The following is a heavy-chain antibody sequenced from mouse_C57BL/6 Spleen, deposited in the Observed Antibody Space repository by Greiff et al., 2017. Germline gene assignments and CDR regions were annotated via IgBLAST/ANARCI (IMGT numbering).Heavy chain of an antibody. CDR1: GYTFTSYW. D-gene: IGHD2-4*01. J-gene: IGHJ3*01. Sequence: QVQLQQPGAELVRPGSSVKLSCKASGYTFTSYWMHWVKQRPIQGLEWIGNIDPSDSETHYNQKFKDKATLTVDKSSSTAYMQLSSLSSEDSAVYYCARRGFYYDYDFAYWGQGTLVTVSA. V-gene: IGHV1-52*01. CDR3: ARRGFYYDYDFAY. CDR2: IDPSDSET.